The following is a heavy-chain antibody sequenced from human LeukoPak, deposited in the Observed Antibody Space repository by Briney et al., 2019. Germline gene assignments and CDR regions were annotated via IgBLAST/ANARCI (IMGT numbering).Heavy chain of an antibody. CDR3: ASLSSSFLVDY. Sequence: PGGSLRLSCAASGFTFSRYSMNWVRQAPGKGLEWVSSISNSSSYIYYADSVKGRFTISRDNAKNSLYLQMNSLRAEDTAVYYCASLSSSFLVDYWGQGTLVTVSS. V-gene: IGHV3-21*01. CDR2: ISNSSSYI. J-gene: IGHJ4*02. D-gene: IGHD6-13*01. CDR1: GFTFSRYS.